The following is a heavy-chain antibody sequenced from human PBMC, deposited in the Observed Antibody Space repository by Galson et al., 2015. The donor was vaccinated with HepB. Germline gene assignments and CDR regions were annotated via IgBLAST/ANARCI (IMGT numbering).Heavy chain of an antibody. CDR1: GFTFSTYS. V-gene: IGHV3-48*01. J-gene: IGHJ6*03. CDR3: ARDGCGSTSCYAGYNYYYYMDV. CDR2: ISSTSTTI. D-gene: IGHD2-2*01. Sequence: SLRLSCAASGFTFSTYSMNWVRQAPGKGLEWVSYISSTSTTIYYADSLKGRFTIFRDNAKNSLYLQMNSLRAEDTAVYFCARDGCGSTSCYAGYNYYYYMDVWGKGTTVTVS.